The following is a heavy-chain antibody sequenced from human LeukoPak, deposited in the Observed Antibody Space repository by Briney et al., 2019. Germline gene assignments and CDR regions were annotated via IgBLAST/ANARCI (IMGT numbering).Heavy chain of an antibody. CDR2: IYYSGST. CDR3: ASGLMDYDFLTGYFDY. Sequence: SETLSLTCTVSGGSISSYYWGWIRQPPGKGLEWIGSIYYSGSTYYNSSLKSRVTISVDTSKNHFSLKLSSVTAADTAVYFCASGLMDYDFLTGYFDYWGQGTLVTVSS. V-gene: IGHV4-39*07. CDR1: GGSISSYY. J-gene: IGHJ4*02. D-gene: IGHD3-9*01.